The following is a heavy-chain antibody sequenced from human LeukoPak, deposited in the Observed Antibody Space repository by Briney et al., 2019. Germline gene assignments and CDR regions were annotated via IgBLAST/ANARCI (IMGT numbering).Heavy chain of an antibody. CDR1: GYTFTSYY. CDR2: INPSGGST. J-gene: IGHJ4*02. D-gene: IGHD2-8*02. CDR3: ARASGETVLAGRNMYLDY. Sequence: ASVKVSCKASGYTFTSYYMHWVRQAPGQGLDWMGIINPSGGSTSYAQKFQGRVTMTRDTSTSTVYMELSSLRSEDTAVYYCARASGETVLAGRNMYLDYWGQGTLVTVSS. V-gene: IGHV1-46*01.